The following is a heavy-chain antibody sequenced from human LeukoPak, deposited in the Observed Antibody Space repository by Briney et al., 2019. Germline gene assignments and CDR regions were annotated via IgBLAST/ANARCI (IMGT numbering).Heavy chain of an antibody. CDR3: ARGVSSGYYFDY. CDR2: INHSGST. J-gene: IGHJ4*02. CDR1: GGSFSGYY. Sequence: PSETLSLTCAVYGGSFSGYYWSWIRQPPGKGLEWIGEINHSGSTNYNPSLKSRVTISVDTSKNQFSLKLSSVTAADTAVYYCARGVSSGYYFDYWGQGTLVTVSS. V-gene: IGHV4-34*01. D-gene: IGHD3-22*01.